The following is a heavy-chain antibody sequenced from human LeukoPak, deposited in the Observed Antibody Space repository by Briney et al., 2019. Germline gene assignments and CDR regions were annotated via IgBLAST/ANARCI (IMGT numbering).Heavy chain of an antibody. Sequence: GGTLRLSCTASGFTFSSYGMSWVRQAPGKGLVWVSRINSDGSSTSYADSVKGRFTISRDNAKNTLYLQMNSLRAEDTAVYYCANLASYCSGGSCYSEEFDYWGQGTLVTVSS. J-gene: IGHJ4*02. V-gene: IGHV3-74*01. CDR2: INSDGSST. CDR1: GFTFSSYG. CDR3: ANLASYCSGGSCYSEEFDY. D-gene: IGHD2-15*01.